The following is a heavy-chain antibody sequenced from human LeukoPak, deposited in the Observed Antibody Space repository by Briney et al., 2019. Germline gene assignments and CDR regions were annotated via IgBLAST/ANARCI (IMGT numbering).Heavy chain of an antibody. CDR3: AKGDSSGWTAFDY. CDR1: GFTFSSYG. J-gene: IGHJ4*02. V-gene: IGHV3-30*18. Sequence: GGSLRLSCAASGFTFSSYGMHWVRQAPGKGLEWVAVISYDGSNKYYADSVKGRFTISRDNSKNTLYLQMNSLRAEDTAVCYCAKGDSSGWTAFDYWGQGTLVTVSS. D-gene: IGHD6-19*01. CDR2: ISYDGSNK.